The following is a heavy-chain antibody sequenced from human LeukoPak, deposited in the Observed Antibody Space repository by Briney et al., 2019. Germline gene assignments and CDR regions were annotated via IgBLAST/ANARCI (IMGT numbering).Heavy chain of an antibody. Sequence: GGSLRLSCAASGFTFSTYAMNWVRQAPGKGLEWVFGISGSGGTTYYADSVQGRFTISRDNSKKTVFLQMNSLRAEDTAVYYCAKGDAVTAIFPLDYWGQGTLVIVSS. V-gene: IGHV3-23*01. CDR2: ISGSGGTT. D-gene: IGHD2-21*02. CDR1: GFTFSTYA. CDR3: AKGDAVTAIFPLDY. J-gene: IGHJ4*02.